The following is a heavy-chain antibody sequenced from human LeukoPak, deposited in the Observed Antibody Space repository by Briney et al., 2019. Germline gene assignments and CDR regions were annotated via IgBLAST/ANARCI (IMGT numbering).Heavy chain of an antibody. J-gene: IGHJ4*02. CDR2: INHRGSN. Sequence: PSETLSLTCAVYVGSFSGYYWSWIRQPPGKGLEWIGEINHRGSNNFNPSLKSRVTISVDTSKNPFSLKLSSVTAADTAVYYCASWYYYDSSGYKDYWGQGTLVTVSS. CDR1: VGSFSGYY. D-gene: IGHD3-22*01. V-gene: IGHV4-34*01. CDR3: ASWYYYDSSGYKDY.